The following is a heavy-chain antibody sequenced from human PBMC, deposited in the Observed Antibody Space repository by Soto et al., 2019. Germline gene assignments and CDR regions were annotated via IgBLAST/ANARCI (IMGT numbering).Heavy chain of an antibody. CDR2: IYHSGST. D-gene: IGHD6-13*01. J-gene: IGHJ5*02. V-gene: IGHV4-4*02. CDR1: GGSISSSNW. CDR3: ARVVGQQLVGFWFDP. Sequence: QVQLQESGPGLVKPSGTLSLTCAVSGGSISSSNWWSWVRQPPGKGLEWIGEIYHSGSTNYNPSLKSRVTISVDQSRNQFSLKLRSVPAADTAVYYCARVVGQQLVGFWFDPWGQGTLVTVSS.